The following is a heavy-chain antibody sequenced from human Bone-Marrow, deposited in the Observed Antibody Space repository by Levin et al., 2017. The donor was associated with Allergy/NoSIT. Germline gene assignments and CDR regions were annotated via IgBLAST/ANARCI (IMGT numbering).Heavy chain of an antibody. J-gene: IGHJ6*02. D-gene: IGHD3-10*01. Sequence: SETLSLTCAVYGGSFSGYYWSWIRQPPGKGLEWIGEINHSGSTNYNPSLKSRVTISVDTSKNQFSLKLSSVTAADTAVYYCARSEAPITMVRGVIAPHYYYDYGMDVWGQGTTVTVSS. CDR1: GGSFSGYY. CDR2: INHSGST. V-gene: IGHV4-34*01. CDR3: ARSEAPITMVRGVIAPHYYYDYGMDV.